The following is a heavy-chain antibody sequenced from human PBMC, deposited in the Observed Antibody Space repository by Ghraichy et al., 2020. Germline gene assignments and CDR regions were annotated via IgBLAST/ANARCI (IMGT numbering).Heavy chain of an antibody. CDR3: ARDRDYGDYAGYFDY. V-gene: IGHV3-48*02. CDR2: ISISSSTI. Sequence: GGSLRLSCAASGFTFSSYSMNWVRQAPGKGLEWVSYISISSSTIYYADSVKGRFTISRDNAKNSLYLQMNSLRDEDTAVYYCARDRDYGDYAGYFDYWGQGTLVTVSS. D-gene: IGHD4-17*01. CDR1: GFTFSSYS. J-gene: IGHJ4*02.